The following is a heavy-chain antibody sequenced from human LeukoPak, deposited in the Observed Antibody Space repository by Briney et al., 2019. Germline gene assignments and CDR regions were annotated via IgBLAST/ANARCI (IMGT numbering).Heavy chain of an antibody. Sequence: ASVKVSCKASGYTFTSYYMHWVRQAPGQGLEWMGIINPSGGSTSYAQKFQGRVTMTRDTSISTAYMELSRLRSDDTAVYYCARVPADYDFWSGYPDYWGQGTLVTVSS. V-gene: IGHV1-46*01. CDR2: INPSGGST. D-gene: IGHD3-3*01. J-gene: IGHJ4*02. CDR3: ARVPADYDFWSGYPDY. CDR1: GYTFTSYY.